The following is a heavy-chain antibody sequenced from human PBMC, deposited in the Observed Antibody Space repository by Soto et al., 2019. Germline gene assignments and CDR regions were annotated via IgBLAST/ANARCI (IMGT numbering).Heavy chain of an antibody. CDR1: GDSVSSNSAA. CDR3: ERSSGTIDY. Sequence: SPTLSLTCAISGDSVSSNSAAWNWIRQSPSRGLEWLGRTYYRSKWYNDYAVSVKSRRAINPDTSKNQFCLQLNSVTPEDAAVYYCERSSGTIDYWGQGTLVTVSS. V-gene: IGHV6-1*01. D-gene: IGHD5-12*01. CDR2: TYYRSKWYN. J-gene: IGHJ4*02.